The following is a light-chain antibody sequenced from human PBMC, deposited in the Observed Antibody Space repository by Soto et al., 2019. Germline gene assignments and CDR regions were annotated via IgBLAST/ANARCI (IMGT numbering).Light chain of an antibody. CDR1: QRSSSW. CDR3: QQYATVSVT. CDR2: EAS. J-gene: IGKJ4*01. V-gene: IGKV1-5*01. Sequence: DIKMTQVPSTLSASVGDRVTLTCRASQRSSSWVDGDQQKPGKAPQLLLYEASRLESEGPSRFSGRGAGTDFTLTISSLQPADFATYSCQQYATVSVTFGPGTKVE.